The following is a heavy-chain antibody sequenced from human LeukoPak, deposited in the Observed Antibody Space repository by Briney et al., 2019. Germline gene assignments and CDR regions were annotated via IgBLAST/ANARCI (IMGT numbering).Heavy chain of an antibody. Sequence: SETLSLTCTVSGGSISSYYWSWIRQPPGKGLEWIGYIYYSGSTNYNPSLKSRVTISVDTSKNQFSLKLSSVTAADTAVYYCARSLGGEDAFDIWGQGTMVTVSA. CDR1: GGSISSYY. CDR2: IYYSGST. D-gene: IGHD2-21*01. V-gene: IGHV4-59*08. J-gene: IGHJ3*02. CDR3: ARSLGGEDAFDI.